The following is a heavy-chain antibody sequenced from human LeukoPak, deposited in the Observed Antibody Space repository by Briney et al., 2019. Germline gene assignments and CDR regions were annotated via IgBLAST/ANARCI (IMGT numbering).Heavy chain of an antibody. J-gene: IGHJ4*02. Sequence: ASVKVSCKASGYSFTDYYMHWVRQAPGQGLEWMGWINPKSGDTWYAQKFQGRVSMTRDTSITAAYMEVSRLRSDDTAVYYCARVRAGSSGWYDYWGQGTLVTVSS. D-gene: IGHD6-19*01. CDR2: INPKSGDT. CDR1: GYSFTDYY. CDR3: ARVRAGSSGWYDY. V-gene: IGHV1-2*02.